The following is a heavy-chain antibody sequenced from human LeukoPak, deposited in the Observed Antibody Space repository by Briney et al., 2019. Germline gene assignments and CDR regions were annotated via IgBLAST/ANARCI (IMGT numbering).Heavy chain of an antibody. CDR3: ARGGSRDFYDYVWGSYRYTGNAFDI. J-gene: IGHJ3*02. D-gene: IGHD3-16*02. Sequence: SETLSLTCTVSGGSISSYYWSWIRQPPGKGLEWIGYIYYSGSTNYNPSLKSRVTISVDTSKNQFSLKLSSVTAADTAVYYCARGGSRDFYDYVWGSYRYTGNAFDIWGQGTMVTVSS. CDR2: IYYSGST. CDR1: GGSISSYY. V-gene: IGHV4-59*01.